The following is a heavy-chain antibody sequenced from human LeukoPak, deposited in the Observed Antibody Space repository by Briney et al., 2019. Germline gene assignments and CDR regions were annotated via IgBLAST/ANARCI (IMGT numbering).Heavy chain of an antibody. CDR1: GGTFSSYA. CDR2: IIPILGIA. CDR3: ARDWVVITRFDAFDI. Sequence: GASVKVPCKASGGTFSSYAISWVRQAPGQGLEWMGRIIPILGIANYAQKFQGRVTITADKSTSTAYMELSSLRSEDTAVYYCARDWVVITRFDAFDIWGQGTMVTVSS. J-gene: IGHJ3*02. V-gene: IGHV1-69*04. D-gene: IGHD3-22*01.